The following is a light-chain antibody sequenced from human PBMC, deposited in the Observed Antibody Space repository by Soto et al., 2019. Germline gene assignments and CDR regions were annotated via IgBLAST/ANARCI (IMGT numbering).Light chain of an antibody. Sequence: QSALTQPRSVSGSPGQSVTISCTGTSSDVGGYNYVSWYQQHPGKAPKLMIYDVSKRPSGVTDRFSGSKSGNTASLTISGIQAEDEADYYCCSYAGSPLFGGGTKLTVL. CDR2: DVS. J-gene: IGLJ2*01. CDR3: CSYAGSPL. V-gene: IGLV2-11*01. CDR1: SSDVGGYNY.